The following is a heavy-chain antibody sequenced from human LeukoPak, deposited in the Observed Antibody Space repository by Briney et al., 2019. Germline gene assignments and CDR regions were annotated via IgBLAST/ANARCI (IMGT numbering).Heavy chain of an antibody. V-gene: IGHV1-24*01. Sequence: ASVKVSCKASGGTFSSYAISWVRQAPGKGLEWMGGFDPEDGETIYAQKFQGRVTMTEDTSTDTAYMKLSSLRSEDTAVYYCATLTGQQLARTSTNWFDPWGQGTLVTVSS. CDR2: FDPEDGET. CDR3: ATLTGQQLARTSTNWFDP. D-gene: IGHD6-13*01. CDR1: GGTFSSYA. J-gene: IGHJ5*02.